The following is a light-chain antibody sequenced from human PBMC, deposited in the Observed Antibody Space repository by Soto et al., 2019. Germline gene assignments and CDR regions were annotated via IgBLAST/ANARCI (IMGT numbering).Light chain of an antibody. CDR1: QSVSSSY. CDR3: QQYGSSPSFT. V-gene: IGKV3-20*01. J-gene: IGKJ3*01. Sequence: EIVLTQSPGTLSLSPGERATLSCRASQSVSSSYLAWYQQKPGQAPRLLIYGTSGRATGIPDRFGGSGSGTDFPLTTIRLDAEDFAVYYCQQYGSSPSFTFGPGTTGDIK. CDR2: GTS.